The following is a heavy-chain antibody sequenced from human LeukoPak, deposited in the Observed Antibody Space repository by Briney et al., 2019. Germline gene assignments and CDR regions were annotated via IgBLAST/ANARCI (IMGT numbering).Heavy chain of an antibody. CDR2: ISSSSSTI. Sequence: GGSLRLACAASGFTFSDHYMDWVRQAPGKGLEWVSYISSSSSTIYYADSVKGRFTISRDNAKNSLYLQMNSLRAEDTAVYYCARTYYYDSSGYCGDWGQGTLVTVSS. CDR3: ARTYYYDSSGYCGD. CDR1: GFTFSDHY. V-gene: IGHV3-11*04. J-gene: IGHJ4*02. D-gene: IGHD3-22*01.